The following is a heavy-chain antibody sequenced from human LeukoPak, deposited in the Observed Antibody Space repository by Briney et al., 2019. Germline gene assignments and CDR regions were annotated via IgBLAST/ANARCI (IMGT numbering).Heavy chain of an antibody. V-gene: IGHV3-7*01. J-gene: IGHJ6*03. Sequence: GGSLRLSCAASGFTFSSYWMSWVRQAPGKGLEWVANIEQDGSEKYYVGSVKGRFTISRDNAKNSLYLQMNSLRAEDTAVYYCAREVRYYYYYMDVWGKGTTVTVSS. D-gene: IGHD3-10*01. CDR1: GFTFSSYW. CDR2: IEQDGSEK. CDR3: AREVRYYYYYMDV.